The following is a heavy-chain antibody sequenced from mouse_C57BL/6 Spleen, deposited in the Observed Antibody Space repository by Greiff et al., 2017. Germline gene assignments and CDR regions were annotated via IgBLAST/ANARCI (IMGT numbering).Heavy chain of an antibody. CDR3: ARGGNLY. D-gene: IGHD2-1*01. Sequence: QVQLQQPGAELVKPGASVKLSCKASGYTFTSYWMQWVKQRPGQGLEWIGEIDPSDSYTNYNQKFKGKATLTVDTSSSTAYMQLSSLTSEDSAVYYCARGGNLYWGQGTTLTVSS. CDR2: IDPSDSYT. J-gene: IGHJ2*01. CDR1: GYTFTSYW. V-gene: IGHV1-50*01.